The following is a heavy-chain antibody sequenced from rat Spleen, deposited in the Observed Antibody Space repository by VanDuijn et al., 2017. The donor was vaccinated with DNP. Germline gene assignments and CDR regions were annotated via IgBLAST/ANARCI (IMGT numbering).Heavy chain of an antibody. Sequence: EVQLQESGPGLVKPSQSLSLTCSVTGYSITSHYWGWIRKFPGNKMEWIGHISYSGRTTYNPSLKSRISITRDTSKNQFFLQVNSVNTEDTATYYCARWPGYNPPYAMDAWGQGTSVTVSS. CDR1: GYSITSHY. CDR3: ARWPGYNPPYAMDA. V-gene: IGHV3-1*01. D-gene: IGHD1-4*01. CDR2: ISYSGRT. J-gene: IGHJ4*01.